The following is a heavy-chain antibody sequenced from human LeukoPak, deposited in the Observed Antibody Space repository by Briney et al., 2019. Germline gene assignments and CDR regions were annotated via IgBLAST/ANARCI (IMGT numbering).Heavy chain of an antibody. D-gene: IGHD2-15*01. V-gene: IGHV4-39*01. CDR3: HGDRWYHGMDV. CDR2: IYQSGST. CDR1: GDSITSSSYY. Sequence: SETLSLTCTVSGDSITSSSYYWGWIRQPPGKGLEWIGSIYQSGSTYYNPSLKSRVTISVDASKNQFSLKLSSVTAADTAVYYCHGDRWYHGMDVWAKGPRSPSP. J-gene: IGHJ6*02.